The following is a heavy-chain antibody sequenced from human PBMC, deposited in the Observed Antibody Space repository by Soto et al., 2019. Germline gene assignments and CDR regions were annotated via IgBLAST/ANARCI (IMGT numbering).Heavy chain of an antibody. V-gene: IGHV4-34*02. CDR1: GGAFDAFY. J-gene: IGHJ6*02. CDR3: ARGQLVWSGDWTPYHRDTAV. D-gene: IGHD3-10*01. CDR2: ISHDGGT. Sequence: QVQLQQWGAGLLRPSETLSLTGAVYGGAFDAFYWCWVRQSPGKGLEWVCEISHDGGTNSSPSLASRVSISVDTSKTQFSLHLRSVTAADTGLYYCARGQLVWSGDWTPYHRDTAVWGQGTTVTVSS.